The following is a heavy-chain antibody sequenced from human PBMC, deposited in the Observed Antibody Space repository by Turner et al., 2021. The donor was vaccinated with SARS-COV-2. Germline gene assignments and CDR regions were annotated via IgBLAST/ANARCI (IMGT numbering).Heavy chain of an antibody. J-gene: IGHJ4*02. D-gene: IGHD3-16*01. CDR3: AGAYDYLYK. V-gene: IGHV3-11*06. CDR1: GFTVSSNY. CDR2: ISSSSSYT. Sequence: VQLVESGGGLIQPGGSLRLSCAASGFTVSSNYMSWIRQAPGKGLEWVSYISSSSSYTNYADSVKGRFTISRDNAKNSLYLQMNSLRAEDTAVYYCAGAYDYLYKWGQGTLVTVSS.